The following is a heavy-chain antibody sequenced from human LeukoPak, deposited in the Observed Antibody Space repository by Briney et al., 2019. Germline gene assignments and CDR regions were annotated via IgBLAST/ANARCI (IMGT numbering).Heavy chain of an antibody. D-gene: IGHD3-22*01. CDR2: IKQDGSEK. V-gene: IGHV3-7*02. CDR1: GFXFSAYW. CDR3: ALGYYDSSGYYPSSY. J-gene: IGHJ4*02. Sequence: PGGSLRLSCAASGFXFSAYWMSWVRQAPGKGLEWVANIKQDGSEKYYVDSVKGRFTISRDNAKNSLYLQMNSLRTEDTAVYYCALGYYDSSGYYPSSYWGQGTLVTVSS.